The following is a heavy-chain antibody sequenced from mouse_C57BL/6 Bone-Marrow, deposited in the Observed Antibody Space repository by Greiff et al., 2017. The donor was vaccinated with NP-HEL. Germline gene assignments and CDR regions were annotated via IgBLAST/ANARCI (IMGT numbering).Heavy chain of an antibody. D-gene: IGHD2-3*01. CDR1: GYTFTDYY. V-gene: IGHV1-75*01. J-gene: IGHJ2*01. CDR3: AKEAIYDGFF. Sequence: VQRVESGPELVKPGASVKISCKASGYTFTDYYINWVKQRPGQGLEWIGWIFPGSGSTYYNEKFKGKATLTVDKSSSTAYMLLSSLTSEDSAVYFGAKEAIYDGFFWGQGTTLTVSS. CDR2: IFPGSGST.